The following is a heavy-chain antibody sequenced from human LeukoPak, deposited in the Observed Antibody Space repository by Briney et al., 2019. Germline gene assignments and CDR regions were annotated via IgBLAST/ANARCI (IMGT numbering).Heavy chain of an antibody. CDR2: IYHSGST. D-gene: IGHD6-13*01. J-gene: IGHJ4*02. Sequence: SETLSLTCAVSGYSISRGYYWGWIPQPPGKGLEWIGTIYHSGSTYYNPSLKSRVTISVDTSKNQFSLKLSSVTAADTAVYYCARDPSIAAADYWGQGTLVTVSS. V-gene: IGHV4-38-2*02. CDR3: ARDPSIAAADY. CDR1: GYSISRGYY.